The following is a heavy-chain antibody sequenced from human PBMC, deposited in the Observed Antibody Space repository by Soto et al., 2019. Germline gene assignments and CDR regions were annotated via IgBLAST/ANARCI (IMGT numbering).Heavy chain of an antibody. CDR2: ISYDGSNK. D-gene: IGHD2-15*01. CDR3: ATDSGSSHDAFDI. V-gene: IGHV3-30*03. Sequence: GGSLRLSCAASGFTFSSYGMHWVRQVPGKGLEWVAVISYDGSNKYYADSVKGRFTISRDNSKNTLYLQMNSLRAEDTAVYYCATDSGSSHDAFDIWGQGTMVTVSS. J-gene: IGHJ3*02. CDR1: GFTFSSYG.